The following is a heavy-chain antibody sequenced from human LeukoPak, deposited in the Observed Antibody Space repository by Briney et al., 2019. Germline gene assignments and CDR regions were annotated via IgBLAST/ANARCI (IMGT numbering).Heavy chain of an antibody. D-gene: IGHD6-13*01. CDR3: ARAFRWREGTAILSSNPKSHYNYYSAMDL. CDR1: GGSISSGGYY. V-gene: IGHV4-61*08. CDR2: INQGGSA. J-gene: IGHJ6*01. Sequence: SETLSLTCTVSGGSISSGGYYWSWIRQHPGKRLEWIGEINQGGSAKYNPSLEGRVTISVDTSNNRFTLKLSSVTAADTAVHYCARAFRWREGTAILSSNPKSHYNYYSAMDLWGQGATVTVSS.